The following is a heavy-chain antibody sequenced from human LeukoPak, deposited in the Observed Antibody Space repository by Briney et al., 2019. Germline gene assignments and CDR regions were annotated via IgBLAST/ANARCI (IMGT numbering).Heavy chain of an antibody. CDR3: ARGCQRWLQELDY. J-gene: IGHJ4*02. D-gene: IGHD5-24*01. CDR2: ISSTSTYV. V-gene: IGHV3-21*01. Sequence: GGSLRLSCAASGFTFSSWSITWVRQAPGKGLEWVSLISSTSTYVYYADSVKGRFTISRDNANNSLYLQMNSLRAEDTAVYYCARGCQRWLQELDYWGQGTLVTVSS. CDR1: GFTFSSWS.